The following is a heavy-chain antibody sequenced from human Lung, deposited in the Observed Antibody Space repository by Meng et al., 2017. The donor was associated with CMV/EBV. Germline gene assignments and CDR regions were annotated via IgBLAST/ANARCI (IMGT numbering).Heavy chain of an antibody. CDR1: GYTFTDYY. J-gene: IGHJ6*02. V-gene: IGHV1-2*02. CDR2: INPNSGGT. D-gene: IGHD6-19*01. Sequence: ASVKVSCKASGYTFTDYYMHWVRQAPGQGLEWMGWINPNSGGTNYAQKFHDRVTMTRDTCISTAYMELRRLTSDDSAVYYFATLPPVAARYYYNGFDVWGQGTTVTVSS. CDR3: ATLPPVAARYYYNGFDV.